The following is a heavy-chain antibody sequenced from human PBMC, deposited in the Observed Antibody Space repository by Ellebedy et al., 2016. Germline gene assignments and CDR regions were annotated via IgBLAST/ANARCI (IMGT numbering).Heavy chain of an antibody. CDR2: ISSSSSTI. V-gene: IGHV3-48*01. J-gene: IGHJ4*02. CDR3: AKDDSSGYYPVY. D-gene: IGHD3-22*01. Sequence: GGSLRLSCAASGFTFSSYSMNWVRQAPGKGLEWVSYISSSSSTIYYADSVKGRFTISRDNSKNTLYLQMNSLRAEDTAVYYCAKDDSSGYYPVYWGQGTLVTVSS. CDR1: GFTFSSYS.